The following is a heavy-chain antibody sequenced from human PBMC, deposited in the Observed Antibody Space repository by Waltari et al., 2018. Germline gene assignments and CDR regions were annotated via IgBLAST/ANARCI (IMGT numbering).Heavy chain of an antibody. J-gene: IGHJ4*02. CDR3: VRDLGGWGTENYFDF. Sequence: QVHLEHSGAEVKRPGSSVNVSCKAVGGTFSNYAFSWVRQRPGKGLEWVGGVIPSFGTANYAQNFQGRVTMTADESTTMIYMELTSLRLDDTAMYYCVRDLGGWGTENYFDFWGQGTLITVSS. CDR1: GGTFSNYA. CDR2: VIPSFGTA. V-gene: IGHV1-69*01. D-gene: IGHD3-16*01.